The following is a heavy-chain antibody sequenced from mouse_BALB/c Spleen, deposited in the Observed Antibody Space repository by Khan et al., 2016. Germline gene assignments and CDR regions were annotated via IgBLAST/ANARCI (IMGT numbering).Heavy chain of an antibody. Sequence: QVQLKESGPGLVQPSQSLSITCTVSGFSLTSYGVHWVRQSPGKGLEWLGVIWSGGSTDYNAAFISSLSISKDNSKSQVFFKMNSLQADDTAIYYCARNRYYGSSVYAMDYWGQGTSVTVSS. V-gene: IGHV2-4-1*01. CDR2: IWSGGST. D-gene: IGHD1-1*01. CDR1: GFSLTSYG. CDR3: ARNRYYGSSVYAMDY. J-gene: IGHJ4*01.